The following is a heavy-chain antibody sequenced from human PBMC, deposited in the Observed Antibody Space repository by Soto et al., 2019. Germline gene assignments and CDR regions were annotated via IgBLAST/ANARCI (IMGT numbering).Heavy chain of an antibody. Sequence: QVQLVESGGGVVQPGRSLRLSCAASGFTFSTYAMHWVRQAPGKGLEWVALISYDGGNKHYADSVKGRFTISRDKSKNPLYLQMNSLRPEDTAVYYCARAGRGYDCTEVDSWGQGTLVTVSS. V-gene: IGHV3-30-3*01. D-gene: IGHD5-12*01. CDR1: GFTFSTYA. J-gene: IGHJ4*02. CDR3: ARAGRGYDCTEVDS. CDR2: ISYDGGNK.